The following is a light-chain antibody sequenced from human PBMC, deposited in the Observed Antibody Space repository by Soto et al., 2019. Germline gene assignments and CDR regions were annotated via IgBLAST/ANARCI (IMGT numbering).Light chain of an antibody. CDR1: QSVRNN. CDR3: QQYNNWPFT. V-gene: IGKV3-15*01. Sequence: EIVLTQSPGTLSLSPGERATLSCRASQSVRNNLAWYQQKPGQAPRLLIFGASTRATGTPARFSGSGSGTEFTLTISSLQSEDFAVYYCQQYNNWPFTFGPGTKVDI. J-gene: IGKJ3*01. CDR2: GAS.